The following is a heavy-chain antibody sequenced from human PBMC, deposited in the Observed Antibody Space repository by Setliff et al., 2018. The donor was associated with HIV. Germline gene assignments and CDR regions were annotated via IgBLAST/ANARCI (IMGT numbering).Heavy chain of an antibody. CDR3: ARGYGNYYYYYMDV. J-gene: IGHJ6*03. CDR1: GGSISSSSSY. D-gene: IGHD4-17*01. CDR2: IYYSGST. Sequence: SETLSLTCTVSGGSISSSSSYWGWIRQSPGKGLEWIGSIYYSGSTNYNPSLKSRVTISLDTSKNHFSLKLSSVTATDTAVYYCARGYGNYYYYYMDVWGKGTTVTVSS. V-gene: IGHV4-39*02.